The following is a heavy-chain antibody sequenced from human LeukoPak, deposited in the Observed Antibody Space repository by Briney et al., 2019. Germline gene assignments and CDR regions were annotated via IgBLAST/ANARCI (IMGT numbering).Heavy chain of an antibody. CDR2: INPNSGGT. V-gene: IGHV1-2*02. D-gene: IGHD6-13*01. CDR3: ARSPLAAAGRRMFDY. CDR1: GYTFTGYY. J-gene: IGHJ4*02. Sequence: ASVKVSCKASGYTFTGYYMHWVRQAPGQGLEWMGWINPNSGGTNYAQKFQGRVTMTRDTSISTAYMELSRLRSDDTAVYYCARSPLAAAGRRMFDYWSQGTLVTVSS.